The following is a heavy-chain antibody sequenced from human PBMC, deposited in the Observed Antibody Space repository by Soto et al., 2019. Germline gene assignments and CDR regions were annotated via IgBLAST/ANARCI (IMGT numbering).Heavy chain of an antibody. Sequence: EVQLVESGGGLVQPEGSLSLSCAASGFTLSGRSMHWVRQAPGTGLVWVSGIDNAGTDSTYADSVKGRFTSSRDNAKNMLYLQMNSLRVEDTAVYYCARGWFGPDVWGKGTMVTVSS. J-gene: IGHJ6*04. CDR3: ARGWFGPDV. V-gene: IGHV3-74*01. CDR2: IDNAGTDS. CDR1: GFTLSGRS. D-gene: IGHD3-10*01.